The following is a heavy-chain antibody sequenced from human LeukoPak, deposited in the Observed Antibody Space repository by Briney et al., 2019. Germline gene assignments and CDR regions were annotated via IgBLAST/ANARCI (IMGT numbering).Heavy chain of an antibody. CDR3: AREGRCSSTSCYTGGWFDP. CDR2: IYYSGST. J-gene: IGHJ5*02. D-gene: IGHD2-2*02. V-gene: IGHV4-31*03. Sequence: PSETLSLTCTVSGGSISSGGYYWSWIRQHPGKGLDWIGYIYYSGSTYYNPSLKSRVTISVDTSKNQFSLKLSSVTAADTAVYYCAREGRCSSTSCYTGGWFDPWGQGTLVTVSS. CDR1: GGSISSGGYY.